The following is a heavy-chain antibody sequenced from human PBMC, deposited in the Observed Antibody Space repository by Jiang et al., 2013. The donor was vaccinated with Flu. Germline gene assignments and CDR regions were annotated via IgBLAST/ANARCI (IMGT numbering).Heavy chain of an antibody. CDR1: GYTFTYRY. CDR3: ARSVSAGDAFDI. J-gene: IGHJ3*02. V-gene: IGHV1-45*02. CDR2: ITPFNGNT. D-gene: IGHD3-10*01. Sequence: SGAEVKKTGSSVKVSCKASGYTFTYRYLHWVRQAPGQALEWMGWITPFNGNTNYAQKFQDRVTITRDRSMSTAYMELSSLRSEDTAMYYCARSVSAGDAFDIWGQGTMVTVSS.